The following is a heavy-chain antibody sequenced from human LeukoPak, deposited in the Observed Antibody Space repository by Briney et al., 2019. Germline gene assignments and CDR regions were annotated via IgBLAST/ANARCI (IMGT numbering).Heavy chain of an antibody. CDR1: GGSFSGYY. D-gene: IGHD2-21*01. CDR3: ARGYRRIYREFDP. Sequence: SETLSLTCAVYGGSFSGYYWSWIRQPPGKGLEWIGEINHSGSTNYNPSLKSRVTISVDTSKNQFSLKPSSVTAADTAVYYCARGYRRIYREFDPWGQGTLVTVSS. CDR2: INHSGST. J-gene: IGHJ5*02. V-gene: IGHV4-34*01.